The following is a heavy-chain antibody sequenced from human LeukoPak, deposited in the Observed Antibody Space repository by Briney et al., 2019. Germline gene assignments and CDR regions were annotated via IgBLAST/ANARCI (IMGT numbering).Heavy chain of an antibody. CDR3: AREGSSWSEGRLWYFDY. D-gene: IGHD6-13*01. CDR1: GFTFSSYE. Sequence: GGSLRLSCAASGFTFSSYEMNWVRQAPGKGLEWVSYISSSGSTIYYADSVKGRFTISRDNAKNSLYQQMNSLRAEDTAVYYCAREGSSWSEGRLWYFDYWGQGTLVTVSS. CDR2: ISSSGSTI. V-gene: IGHV3-48*03. J-gene: IGHJ4*02.